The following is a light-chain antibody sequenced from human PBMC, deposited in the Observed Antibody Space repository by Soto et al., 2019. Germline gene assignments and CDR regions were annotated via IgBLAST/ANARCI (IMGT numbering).Light chain of an antibody. Sequence: DIVLTQSPATLSLSPGERATLSCRASQSVSSHLAWYQQKPGQAPRLLIYDASNRATGIPARFSGSGSGTDFTLTISSLEPEDFGAYYCQHRSGWPLTFGGGTKVEIK. CDR3: QHRSGWPLT. J-gene: IGKJ4*01. V-gene: IGKV3-11*01. CDR2: DAS. CDR1: QSVSSH.